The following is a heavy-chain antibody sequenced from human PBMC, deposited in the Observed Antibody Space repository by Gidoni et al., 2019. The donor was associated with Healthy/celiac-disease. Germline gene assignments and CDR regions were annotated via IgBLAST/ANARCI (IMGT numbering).Heavy chain of an antibody. Sequence: QVTLRESGPALVKPTQTLTLPCTFSGFSLSTSGMCVSWIRQPPGKALEWLARIDWDDDKYYSTSLKTRLTISKDTSKNQVVLTMTNMDPVDTATYYCARIDQLGISLGFDYWGQGTLVTVSS. CDR1: GFSLSTSGMC. D-gene: IGHD7-27*01. CDR2: IDWDDDK. V-gene: IGHV2-70*15. J-gene: IGHJ4*02. CDR3: ARIDQLGISLGFDY.